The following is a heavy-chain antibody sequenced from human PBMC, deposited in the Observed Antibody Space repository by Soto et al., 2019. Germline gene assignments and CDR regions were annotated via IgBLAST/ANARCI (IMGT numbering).Heavy chain of an antibody. CDR1: GFSVSDNY. CDR2: IYSVGTA. J-gene: IGHJ4*02. Sequence: EVRLVETGGGLIQPGGSLRLSCAVSGFSVSDNYMYWVRQAPGKGLEWVSLIYSVGTARYADYVRGRFTISRDKSKNTLYLQMNSLREEDTAVYHCARKTDSGGDGGFWGQGTRVTVSS. V-gene: IGHV3-53*02. D-gene: IGHD2-21*01. CDR3: ARKTDSGGDGGF.